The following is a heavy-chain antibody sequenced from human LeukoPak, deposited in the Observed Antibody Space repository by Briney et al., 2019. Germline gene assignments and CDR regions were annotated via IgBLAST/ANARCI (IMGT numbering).Heavy chain of an antibody. D-gene: IGHD3-10*01. CDR1: GGSFSGYY. Sequence: SETLSLTCAVYGGSFSGYYWSWIRQPPGKGLEWIGEINHSGSTNYNPSLKSRVTISVDTSKNQFSLKLSSVTAADTAVYYCARRPVVFGELLRAWGQGTLVTVSS. V-gene: IGHV4-34*01. CDR3: ARRPVVFGELLRA. CDR2: INHSGST. J-gene: IGHJ5*02.